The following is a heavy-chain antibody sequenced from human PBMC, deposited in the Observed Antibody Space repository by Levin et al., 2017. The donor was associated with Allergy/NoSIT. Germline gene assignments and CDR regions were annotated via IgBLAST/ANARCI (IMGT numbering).Heavy chain of an antibody. Sequence: GGSLRLSCAASGFTFSSYSMNWVRQAPGKGLEWVSYISSSSSTIYYADSVKGRFTISRDNAKNSLYLQMNSLRDEDTAVYYCARDRGDYYDSSGGMDVWGQGTTVTVSS. J-gene: IGHJ6*02. CDR1: GFTFSSYS. CDR2: ISSSSSTI. V-gene: IGHV3-48*02. D-gene: IGHD3-22*01. CDR3: ARDRGDYYDSSGGMDV.